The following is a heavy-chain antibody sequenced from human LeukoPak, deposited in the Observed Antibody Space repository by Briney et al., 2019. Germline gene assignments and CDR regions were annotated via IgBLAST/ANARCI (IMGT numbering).Heavy chain of an antibody. CDR2: IIPIFGTA. D-gene: IGHD3-22*01. CDR3: ARDRGSDSSGYYCDY. J-gene: IGHJ4*02. V-gene: IGHV1-69*13. Sequence: GASVKVSCKASGGTFISYAISWVRQAPGQGLEWMGGIIPIFGTANYAQKFQGRVTITADESTSTAYMELSSLRSEDTAVYYCARDRGSDSSGYYCDYWGQGTLVTVSS. CDR1: GGTFISYA.